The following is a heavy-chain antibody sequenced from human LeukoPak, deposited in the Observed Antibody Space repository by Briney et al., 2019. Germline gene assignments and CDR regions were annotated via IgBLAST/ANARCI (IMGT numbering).Heavy chain of an antibody. D-gene: IGHD6-13*01. CDR2: SRNKPNYYTT. V-gene: IGHV3-72*01. CDR3: TGQDSSRWLLFDY. CDR1: GFTFSDHY. Sequence: GGSLRLSCAASGFTFSDHYMDWVRQAPGKGLEWVGRSRNKPNYYTTEYAASVKGRFTISRDDSKNSLYLQLNSLKTEDTAVYYWTGQDSSRWLLFDYWGQGTLVTVSS. J-gene: IGHJ4*02.